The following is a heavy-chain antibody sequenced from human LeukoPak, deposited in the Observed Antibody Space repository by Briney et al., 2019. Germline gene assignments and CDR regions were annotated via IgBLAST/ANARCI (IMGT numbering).Heavy chain of an antibody. Sequence: GASVKVSCKASGDSFSSYEITWVRQAPGQGPEWMGRIVPIPGTSNYAEKFQGRVTIKADRSTNTAYMELSSLRYEDTAVYYCARTSAFDVWGQGTMVTVSS. J-gene: IGHJ3*01. CDR1: GDSFSSYE. CDR2: IVPIPGTS. CDR3: ARTSAFDV. V-gene: IGHV1-69*04.